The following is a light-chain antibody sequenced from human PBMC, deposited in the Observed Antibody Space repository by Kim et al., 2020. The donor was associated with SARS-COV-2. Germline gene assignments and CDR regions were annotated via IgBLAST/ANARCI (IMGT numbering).Light chain of an antibody. Sequence: LSPGERATLSSRASQSVSSSYLAWYQQKGGQAPRLLMYDASKRATGIPYRFSGSGSGTDFTLTISRLEPEDFAVYYCQQYGSSPCTFGQGTKLEI. CDR2: DAS. CDR1: QSVSSSY. V-gene: IGKV3-20*01. J-gene: IGKJ2*02. CDR3: QQYGSSPCT.